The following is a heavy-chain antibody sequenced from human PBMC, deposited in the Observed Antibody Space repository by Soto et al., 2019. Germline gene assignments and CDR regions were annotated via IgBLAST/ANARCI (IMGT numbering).Heavy chain of an antibody. Sequence: EVQLLESGGGLVQPGGSLRLSCAASGFTFSSYAMSWVRQAPGKGLEWVSAISGSGGSTYYADSVKGRFTISRDNSKNTLYLQMNSLRAEDTAVYYCAKIWAGRSSTTGTTISGYWGQGNLVTVSS. D-gene: IGHD1-1*01. CDR1: GFTFSSYA. J-gene: IGHJ4*02. CDR2: ISGSGGST. V-gene: IGHV3-23*01. CDR3: AKIWAGRSSTTGTTISGY.